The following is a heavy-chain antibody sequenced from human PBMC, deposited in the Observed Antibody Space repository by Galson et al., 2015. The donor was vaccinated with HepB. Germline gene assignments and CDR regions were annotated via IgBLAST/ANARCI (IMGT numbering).Heavy chain of an antibody. J-gene: IGHJ4*02. Sequence: SLRLSCAASGFTFSSYGMHWVRQAPGKGLEWVAFIRYDGSNKYYADSVKGRFTISRDNSKNTLYLQMNSLRAEDTAVYYCAKDSAHYYDSSGYYSEYYFDYWGQGTLVTVSS. D-gene: IGHD3-22*01. CDR3: AKDSAHYYDSSGYYSEYYFDY. V-gene: IGHV3-30*02. CDR1: GFTFSSYG. CDR2: IRYDGSNK.